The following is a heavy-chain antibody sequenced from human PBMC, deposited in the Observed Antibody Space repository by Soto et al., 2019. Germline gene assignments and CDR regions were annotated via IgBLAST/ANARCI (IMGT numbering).Heavy chain of an antibody. CDR2: ISYDGSNE. J-gene: IGHJ4*02. CDR1: GFTFSSYG. CDR3: AKHTYYHDRSGYYIFEY. D-gene: IGHD3-22*01. V-gene: IGHV3-30*18. Sequence: GGSLRLSCAVSGFTFSSYGMHWVRQAPGKGLEWVAHISYDGSNEHYVDSVKGRFTISRDNSKNTLYLQMNSLRAEDTAVYYCAKHTYYHDRSGYYIFEYWGQGTPVPVSS.